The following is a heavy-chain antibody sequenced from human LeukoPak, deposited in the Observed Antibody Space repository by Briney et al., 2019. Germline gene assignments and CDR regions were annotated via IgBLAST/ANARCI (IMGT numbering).Heavy chain of an antibody. V-gene: IGHV4-38-2*02. J-gene: IGHJ4*02. Sequence: SETLSLTCTVSGYSISSGYYWGWIRQPPGKGLEWIGSIYHSGSTYYNPSLKSRVTISVDTSKNQFSLKLSSVTAADTAVYYCARDYQGGYGDKTVDYWGQGTLVTVSS. CDR2: IYHSGST. CDR1: GYSISSGYY. CDR3: ARDYQGGYGDKTVDY. D-gene: IGHD5-18*01.